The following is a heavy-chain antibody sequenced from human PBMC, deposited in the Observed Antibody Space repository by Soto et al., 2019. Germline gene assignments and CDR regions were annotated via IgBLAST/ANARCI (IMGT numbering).Heavy chain of an antibody. D-gene: IGHD3-22*01. CDR1: GGSVRSGSYY. V-gene: IGHV4-61*01. Sequence: LSLTCSVSGGSVRSGSYYWTWIRQPPGKGLEWIGYIYQSGTTNYNASLKSRVTISVDTSKNQFFLKLNSVTAADTAVYYCARDSSGRHDYWGQGTLVTVSS. CDR2: IYQSGTT. J-gene: IGHJ4*02. CDR3: ARDSSGRHDY.